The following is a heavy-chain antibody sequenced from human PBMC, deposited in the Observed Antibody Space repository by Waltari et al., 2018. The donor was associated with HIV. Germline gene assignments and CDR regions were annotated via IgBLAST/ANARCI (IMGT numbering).Heavy chain of an antibody. CDR3: TTLVLLGVGMDV. CDR1: GFTFSTAC. Sequence: EVQLVESGGGLVKPGGSLRLSCAASGFTFSTACMSWVRQAPGKGLEWVGRIKSKTDGGTTDYAAPVKGRFTISRDDSKNTLYLQMNSLKTEDTAVYYCTTLVLLGVGMDVWGQGTTVTVSS. J-gene: IGHJ6*02. D-gene: IGHD3-10*01. V-gene: IGHV3-15*01. CDR2: IKSKTDGGTT.